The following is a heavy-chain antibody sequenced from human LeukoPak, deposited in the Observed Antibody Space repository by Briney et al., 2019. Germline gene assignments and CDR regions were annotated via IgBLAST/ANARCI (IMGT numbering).Heavy chain of an antibody. CDR2: INHSGST. CDR3: ARGAWFDP. Sequence: SETLSLTCAVYGGSFSGYYWSWIRQPPGKGLEWIGEINHSGSTNYNPSLKSRVTISVDTSKNQFSLKLSSVTAADTAVYYCARGAWFDPWGQGTLVTVSS. CDR1: GGSFSGYY. J-gene: IGHJ5*02. V-gene: IGHV4-34*01.